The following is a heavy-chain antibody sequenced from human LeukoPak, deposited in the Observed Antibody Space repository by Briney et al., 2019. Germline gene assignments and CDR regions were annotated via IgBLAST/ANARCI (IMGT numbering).Heavy chain of an antibody. CDR1: GGSISSYY. Sequence: SETLSLTCTVSGGSISSYYWIWIRQPAGEGLEWIGRLSPSGSTNYNPSLKSRVTMSVDTSKNRFSLKLSSVTPADTAVYYCARDPYNHGSGWFDPWGQGTLVTVSS. J-gene: IGHJ5*02. CDR2: LSPSGST. V-gene: IGHV4-4*07. CDR3: ARDPYNHGSGWFDP. D-gene: IGHD1-1*01.